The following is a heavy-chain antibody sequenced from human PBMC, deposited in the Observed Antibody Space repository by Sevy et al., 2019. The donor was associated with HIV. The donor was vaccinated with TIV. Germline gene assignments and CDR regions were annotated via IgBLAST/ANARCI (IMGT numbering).Heavy chain of an antibody. CDR1: GFIFSNFA. J-gene: IGHJ4*02. CDR2: IKPDGSDK. D-gene: IGHD3-16*01. CDR3: GQGGGGH. Sequence: GGSLRLSCTVSGFIFSNFAMHWVRQAPGRGLECVAAIKPDGSDKYYVDSVKGRFIVSRANAKNSLFLQMNSLRDEDTVVYYCGQGGGGHWGQGALVTVSS. V-gene: IGHV3-7*01.